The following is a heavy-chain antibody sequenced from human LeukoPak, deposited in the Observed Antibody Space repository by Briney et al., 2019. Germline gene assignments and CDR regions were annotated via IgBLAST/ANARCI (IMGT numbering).Heavy chain of an antibody. CDR1: GGSISSHY. D-gene: IGHD7-27*01. CDR2: IYYSGST. J-gene: IGHJ4*02. CDR3: ARADGWGFPRY. Sequence: SETLSLTCTVSGGSISSHYWSWIRQPPGKGLEWIGYIYYSGSTNYNTSLKSRVTISVDTSKNQFSLKLSSVTAADTAVYYCARADGWGFPRYWGQGTLVTVSS. V-gene: IGHV4-59*11.